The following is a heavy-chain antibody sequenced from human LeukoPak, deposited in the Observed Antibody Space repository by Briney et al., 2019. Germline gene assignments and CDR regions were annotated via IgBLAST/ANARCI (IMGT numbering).Heavy chain of an antibody. CDR3: ARRGYSAYDLGY. CDR1: GYSFSTYW. J-gene: IGHJ4*02. Sequence: GESLKISCRGSGYSFSTYWVVWVRQMPGKGLEWMGCLYPGDSVARYSPSFQGQVTLSAAKSISTAYLQWTSLKASDTAIYYCARRGYSAYDLGYWGQGTLVTVAS. CDR2: LYPGDSVA. D-gene: IGHD5-12*01. V-gene: IGHV5-51*01.